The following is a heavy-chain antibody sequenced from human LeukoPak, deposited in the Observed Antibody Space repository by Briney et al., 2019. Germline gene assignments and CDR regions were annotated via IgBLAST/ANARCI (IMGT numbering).Heavy chain of an antibody. Sequence: ASVKVSCKTSGYTFTDYYIHWVRQAPGQGLECMGWINPDSGYTNYAQKFQGRVTMTRDTSINTAYMELSRLTSDDTAVYYCATDPRTTVFGTFRYYYMDVWGEGTTVAVSS. J-gene: IGHJ6*03. CDR2: INPDSGYT. V-gene: IGHV1-2*02. D-gene: IGHD3-3*01. CDR3: ATDPRTTVFGTFRYYYMDV. CDR1: GYTFTDYY.